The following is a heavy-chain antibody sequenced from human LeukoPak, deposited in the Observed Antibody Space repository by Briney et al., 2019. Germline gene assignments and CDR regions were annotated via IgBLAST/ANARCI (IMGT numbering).Heavy chain of an antibody. Sequence: PGGSLRLSCATSGFTFNNYNMNWVRQAPGRALEWVSSITSSGTYIFYAGSVKGRFTISRDNAKNSLYLQMNSLRAEDTAVYYCAREIAVAGTGYWGQGTLVTVSS. CDR1: GFTFNNYN. J-gene: IGHJ4*02. D-gene: IGHD6-19*01. CDR2: ITSSGTYI. CDR3: AREIAVAGTGY. V-gene: IGHV3-21*01.